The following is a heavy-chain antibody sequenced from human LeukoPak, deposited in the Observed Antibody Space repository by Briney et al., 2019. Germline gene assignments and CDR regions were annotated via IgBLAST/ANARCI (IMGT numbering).Heavy chain of an antibody. CDR3: ARLDSSGYSPY. J-gene: IGHJ4*02. V-gene: IGHV4-34*01. CDR2: INHSGST. CDR1: GFTFSDYY. Sequence: GSLRLSCAASGFTFSDYYMSWLRQPPGKGLEWIGEINHSGSTNYNPSLKSRVTISVDTSKNQFSLKLSSVTAADTAVYYCARLDSSGYSPYWGQGTLVTVSS. D-gene: IGHD3-22*01.